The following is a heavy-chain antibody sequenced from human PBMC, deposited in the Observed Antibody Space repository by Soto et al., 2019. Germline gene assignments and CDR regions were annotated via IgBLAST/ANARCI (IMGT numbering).Heavy chain of an antibody. J-gene: IGHJ4*02. V-gene: IGHV4-34*01. CDR3: ARGGRVGALDY. D-gene: IGHD1-26*01. CDR2: INHSGST. Sequence: PETLDLSCVFSVRSFSVYYWGWIRQPPGKGLEWIGEINHSGSTNYNPSLKSRVAISVDTSKNQFSLKLSSVAAADTAVYYCARGGRVGALDYWGQGTMVTVSS. CDR1: VRSFSVYY.